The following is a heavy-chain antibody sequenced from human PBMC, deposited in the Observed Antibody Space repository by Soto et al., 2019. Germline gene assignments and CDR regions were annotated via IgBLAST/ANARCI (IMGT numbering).Heavy chain of an antibody. Sequence: ASVKVSCKASGGTFSSYTISWVRQAPGQGLEWMGRIIPILGIANYAQKFQGRVTITADESTSTAYMELSSLRSEDTAVYYCARDTQTYSGSYSFDYWGQGTLVTVSS. J-gene: IGHJ4*02. CDR1: GGTFSSYT. D-gene: IGHD1-26*01. CDR2: IIPILGIA. CDR3: ARDTQTYSGSYSFDY. V-gene: IGHV1-69*04.